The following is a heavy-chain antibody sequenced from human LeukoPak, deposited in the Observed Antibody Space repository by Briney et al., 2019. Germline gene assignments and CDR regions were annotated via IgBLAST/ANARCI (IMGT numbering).Heavy chain of an antibody. D-gene: IGHD3-16*01. CDR2: ISGASSDNYI. CDR1: GFSFGVYS. V-gene: IGHV3-21*01. Sequence: PGGSLRLSCVASGFSFGVYSMNWVRHAPGKGLEWVSTISGASSDNYIDYADSVKGRFTISRDNAKKSVFLEMNGLRDDDTAVYYCTREGGVGPWGQGTLVSVSS. CDR3: TREGGVGP. J-gene: IGHJ5*02.